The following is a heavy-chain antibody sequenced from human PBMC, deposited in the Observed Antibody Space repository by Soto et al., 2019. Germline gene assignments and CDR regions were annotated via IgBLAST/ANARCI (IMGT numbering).Heavy chain of an antibody. V-gene: IGHV5-51*01. CDR1: GYSFTSYW. J-gene: IGHJ6*03. D-gene: IGHD6-6*01. CDR2: IYPGDSNT. Sequence: GESLKISCKGSGYSFTSYWIGWVRQMPGKGLEWMGIIYPGDSNTRYSPSFQGQVTISADKSISTAYLQWSSLKASDTAMYYCARQQYSRYYYYYYYMDVWGKGTTVTVSS. CDR3: ARQQYSRYYYYYYYMDV.